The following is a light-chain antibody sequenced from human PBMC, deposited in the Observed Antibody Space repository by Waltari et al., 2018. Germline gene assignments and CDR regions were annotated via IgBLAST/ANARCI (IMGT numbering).Light chain of an antibody. CDR3: QSADSSGTVV. V-gene: IGLV3-25*03. CDR2: KDR. CDR1: ALPKQY. Sequence: SYELTQPPSVSVSPGQTARITCSGDALPKQYAYWYQQKPGQAPVLVIYKDRERPSGIPGRFSGSRSGTTVTLTISGVQAEDEADYYCQSADSSGTVVFGGGTKLTVL. J-gene: IGLJ2*01.